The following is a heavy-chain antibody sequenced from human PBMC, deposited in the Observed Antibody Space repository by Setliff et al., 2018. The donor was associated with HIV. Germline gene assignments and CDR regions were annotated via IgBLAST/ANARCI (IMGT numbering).Heavy chain of an antibody. CDR3: AREDARGGYRFSY. Sequence: WASVKVSCKASGYTFTGYYIHWVRQAPGQGLEWMGRISPNSGGTEYTQKFQGRVTMTRDTSINTAFMELTRLRSDDTAVYYCAREDARGGYRFSYWGQGSLVTVSS. D-gene: IGHD5-18*01. CDR1: GYTFTGYY. V-gene: IGHV1-2*06. J-gene: IGHJ4*02. CDR2: ISPNSGGT.